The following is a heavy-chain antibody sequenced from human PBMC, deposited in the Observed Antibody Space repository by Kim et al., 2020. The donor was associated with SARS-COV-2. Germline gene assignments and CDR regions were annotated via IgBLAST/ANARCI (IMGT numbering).Heavy chain of an antibody. CDR1: GGSFSGYY. Sequence: SETLSLTCAVYGGSFSGYYWSWIRQPPGKGLEWIGEINHSGSTNYNPSLKSRVTISVDTSKNQFSPKLSSVTAADTAVYYCARYLRWYSSSSTSHAFDIWGQGTMVTVSS. D-gene: IGHD6-6*01. CDR2: INHSGST. V-gene: IGHV4-34*01. CDR3: ARYLRWYSSSSTSHAFDI. J-gene: IGHJ3*02.